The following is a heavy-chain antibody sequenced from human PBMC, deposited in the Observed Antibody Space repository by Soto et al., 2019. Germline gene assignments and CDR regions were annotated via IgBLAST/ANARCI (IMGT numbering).Heavy chain of an antibody. V-gene: IGHV3-23*01. D-gene: IGHD3-3*01. Sequence: EVQLLESGGGLAQPGGSLRLSCAASGFTFSSYAMSWVRQGPGKGLEWVSAISGSGASTFYTDSVEGRFTVSRDNSKNTLYLQMNSLRAEDTAVYYCAKATIRFLDTYGMDVWGQGTTVAVSS. CDR3: AKATIRFLDTYGMDV. J-gene: IGHJ6*02. CDR2: ISGSGAST. CDR1: GFTFSSYA.